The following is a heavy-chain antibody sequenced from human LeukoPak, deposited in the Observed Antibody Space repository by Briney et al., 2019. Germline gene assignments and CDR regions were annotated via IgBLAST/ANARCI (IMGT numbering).Heavy chain of an antibody. J-gene: IGHJ4*02. Sequence: GESLRLSCAASGFTFSSYAMHWVRQAPGKGLEWVAVISYDGSNKYYADSVEGRFTISRDNSKNTLYLQMNSLRAEDTAVYYCARGTDIVVVPAYWGQGTLVTVSS. D-gene: IGHD2-2*01. V-gene: IGHV3-30-3*01. CDR2: ISYDGSNK. CDR3: ARGTDIVVVPAY. CDR1: GFTFSSYA.